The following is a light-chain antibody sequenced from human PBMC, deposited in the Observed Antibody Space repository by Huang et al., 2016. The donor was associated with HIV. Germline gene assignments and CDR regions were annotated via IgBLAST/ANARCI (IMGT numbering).Light chain of an antibody. CDR2: GAS. V-gene: IGKV3-15*01. CDR3: QQNNNWPPLFT. CDR1: QSVSRN. J-gene: IGKJ3*01. Sequence: EIVMTQSPATLSVSPGERATLSCRASQSVSRNLAWYQQKPGQAPRLLIYGASTRATGIPARFRGSGSGTEFTLTISSLQSEDFAVYYCQQNNNWPPLFTFGPGTKVDIK.